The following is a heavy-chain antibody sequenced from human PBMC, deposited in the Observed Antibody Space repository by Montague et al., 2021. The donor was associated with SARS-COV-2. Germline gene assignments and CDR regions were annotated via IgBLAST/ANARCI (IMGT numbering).Heavy chain of an antibody. CDR3: ARQLWLRGVFGI. Sequence: SETLSLTCTVSGGSISSYYWSWIRQPPGTGLEWIGYIYYSGSTNYNPSLKSRVTISVDTSKNQFSLKLSSVTAADTAVYYCARQLWLRGVFGIWGQGTMVTVSS. D-gene: IGHD5-18*01. V-gene: IGHV4-59*08. CDR1: GGSISSYY. J-gene: IGHJ3*02. CDR2: IYYSGST.